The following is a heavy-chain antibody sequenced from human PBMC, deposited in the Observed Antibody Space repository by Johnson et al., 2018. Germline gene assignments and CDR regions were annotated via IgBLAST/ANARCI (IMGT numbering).Heavy chain of an antibody. Sequence: VQLVESGGGLVQPGGSLRLSCAASGFTFSSYAMHWVRQAPGKGLEYVSAISSNGGSTYYANSVKGRFTISRDNSKNSLYLQMGSLRAEDMAGYYCAKDGVYSSSQAYYYYYYMDVWGKGTTVTGSS. J-gene: IGHJ6*03. D-gene: IGHD6-13*01. CDR2: ISSNGGST. CDR3: AKDGVYSSSQAYYYYYYMDV. CDR1: GFTFSSYA. V-gene: IGHV3-64*01.